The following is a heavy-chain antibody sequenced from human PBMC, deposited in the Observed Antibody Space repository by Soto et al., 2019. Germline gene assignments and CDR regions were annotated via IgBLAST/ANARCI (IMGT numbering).Heavy chain of an antibody. CDR3: ARGGSYYVDYSLDV. D-gene: IGHD1-26*01. J-gene: IGHJ6*02. V-gene: IGHV3-53*01. CDR1: GLTVSSNY. Sequence: GGSLRLSCAASGLTVSSNYMSWVRQAPGKGLEWVSIFYIGGNTYYADSVKGRFTISRDISKNTLYLQMNSLRVEDTAVYYCARGGSYYVDYSLDVWGQGTTVTVSS. CDR2: FYIGGNT.